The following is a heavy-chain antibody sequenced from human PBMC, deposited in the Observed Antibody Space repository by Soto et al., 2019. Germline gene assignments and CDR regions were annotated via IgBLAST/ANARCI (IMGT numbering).Heavy chain of an antibody. Sequence: QVQLQQWGAGLLKPSETLSLTCAVYGGSFSGYYWSWIRQPPGKGLEWIGEINHSGSTNYNPSLKSPITISEDTSKNQLSLKLSSVTAADTAVYYCSRGWGRIFDYWGQGTLVTVSS. CDR2: INHSGST. D-gene: IGHD7-27*01. CDR3: SRGWGRIFDY. J-gene: IGHJ4*02. CDR1: GGSFSGYY. V-gene: IGHV4-34*01.